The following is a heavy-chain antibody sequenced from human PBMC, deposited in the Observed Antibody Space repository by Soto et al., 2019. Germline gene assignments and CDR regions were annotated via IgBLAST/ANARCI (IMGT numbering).Heavy chain of an antibody. CDR2: IYYSGST. D-gene: IGHD1-26*01. J-gene: IGHJ4*02. Sequence: SSETLSLTCTVSGGSISSYYWSWIRQPPGKGLEWIGYIYYSGSTNYNPSLKSRVTISVDTSKNQFSLKLSSVTAADTAVYYCARGPRRPQWGATKYYFDYWGQGTLVTVSS. CDR1: GGSISSYY. V-gene: IGHV4-59*12. CDR3: ARGPRRPQWGATKYYFDY.